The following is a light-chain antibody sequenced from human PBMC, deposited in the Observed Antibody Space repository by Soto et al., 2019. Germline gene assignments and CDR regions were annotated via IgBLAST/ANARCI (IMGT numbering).Light chain of an antibody. Sequence: QSALTQPPSASGSPGQSVTISCTGTSSDVGGYNYVSWYQQHPGKAPKLMIYEVTKRPSGVPDRFSGSKSGNTASLTVSCLQAEDDADYYCRSYAGSNNLAVFGTGTKVTVL. CDR1: SSDVGGYNY. CDR3: RSYAGSNNLAV. J-gene: IGLJ1*01. V-gene: IGLV2-8*01. CDR2: EVT.